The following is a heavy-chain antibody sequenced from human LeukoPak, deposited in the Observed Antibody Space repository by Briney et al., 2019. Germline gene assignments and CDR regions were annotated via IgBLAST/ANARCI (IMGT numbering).Heavy chain of an antibody. V-gene: IGHV3-30-3*01. CDR1: GFTFSSYA. J-gene: IGHJ6*02. CDR3: ARALSYGMDV. D-gene: IGHD3-16*02. CDR2: ISYDVGNK. Sequence: GGSLRLSCAASGFTFSSYAMHWVRQAPGTGLERVAVISYDVGNKYYADSVKGRFTISRDNSKNTLYLQMNSLRAEDTAVYYCARALSYGMDVWGQGTTGTVSS.